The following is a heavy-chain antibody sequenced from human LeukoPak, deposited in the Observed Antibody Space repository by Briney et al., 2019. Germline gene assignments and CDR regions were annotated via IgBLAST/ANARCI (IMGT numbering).Heavy chain of an antibody. CDR1: GYTLTSYY. V-gene: IGHV1-46*01. J-gene: IGHJ6*02. D-gene: IGHD3-22*01. CDR2: INPSGGST. Sequence: ASVKVSCKASGYTLTSYYMHWVRQAPGQGLEWMGIINPSGGSTSYAQKFQGRVTMTRNTSISTAYMELSSLRSEDTAVYYCARGFNYYDSSGYYYYYYYGMDVWGQGTTVTVSS. CDR3: ARGFNYYDSSGYYYYYYYGMDV.